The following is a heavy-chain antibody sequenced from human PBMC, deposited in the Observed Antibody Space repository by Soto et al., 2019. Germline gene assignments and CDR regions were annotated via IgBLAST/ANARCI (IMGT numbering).Heavy chain of an antibody. V-gene: IGHV4-39*01. D-gene: IGHD3-10*01. CDR2: IYYSGNT. CDR3: AKHTDFGSGSSWLGSDNMDTDAFDI. CDR1: GGSISSSSYY. Sequence: PSETLSLTCTVSGGSISSSSYYWGWIRQPPGKGLEWIGSIYYSGNTYYNPSLRSRVTISVDTSKNQFSLRLTSVTAADTAVYYCAKHTDFGSGSSWLGSDNMDTDAFDIWGQGTMVTVSS. J-gene: IGHJ3*02.